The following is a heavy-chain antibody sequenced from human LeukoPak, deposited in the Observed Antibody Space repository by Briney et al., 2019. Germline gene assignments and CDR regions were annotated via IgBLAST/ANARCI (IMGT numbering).Heavy chain of an antibody. V-gene: IGHV4-61*02. J-gene: IGHJ3*02. CDR3: VRERTMVGGADI. CDR1: GGPISSDTCY. Sequence: SETLSLTCTVSGGPISSDTCYWSWIRQPAGKGLEWIGRMYNSGSTNYNPSLKSRVTISVDTSNNQFSLRLSSVTAADTAVYYCVRERTMVGGADIWGQGTKVTVSS. CDR2: MYNSGST. D-gene: IGHD2-21*01.